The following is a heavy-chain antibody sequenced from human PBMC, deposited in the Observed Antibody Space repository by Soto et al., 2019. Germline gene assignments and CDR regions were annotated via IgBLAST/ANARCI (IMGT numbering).Heavy chain of an antibody. V-gene: IGHV4-31*03. CDR1: GGSISSGGYY. CDR2: IYYSGST. Sequence: PSLTLSLTCTVSGGSISSGGYYWSWIRQHPGRGLEWIGYIYYSGSTHYNPSLKSRVTISVDTSRTQFSLNLYSVTAADTAVYYCARETSWLDPWGQGTLVTVSS. CDR3: ARETSWLDP. J-gene: IGHJ5*02. D-gene: IGHD1-7*01.